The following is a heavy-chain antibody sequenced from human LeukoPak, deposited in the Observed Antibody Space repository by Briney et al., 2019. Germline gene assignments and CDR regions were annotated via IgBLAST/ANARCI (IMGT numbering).Heavy chain of an antibody. CDR3: ARVGSGSYRLDY. D-gene: IGHD3-10*01. J-gene: IGHJ4*02. V-gene: IGHV4-4*02. CDR2: IYHSGST. Sequence: PSETLSLTCAVSGGSISSSNWWSWVRQPPGKGLEWIGEIYHSGSTNYKPSLKSRVTISVDKSKNQFSLKLSSVTAADTAVYYCARVGSGSYRLDYWGQGTLVTVSS. CDR1: GGSISSSNW.